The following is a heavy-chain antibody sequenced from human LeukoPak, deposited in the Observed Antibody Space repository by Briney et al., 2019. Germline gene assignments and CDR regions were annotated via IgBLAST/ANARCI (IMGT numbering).Heavy chain of an antibody. CDR3: ARDGAHKNHYYSYYYMDV. V-gene: IGHV4-39*07. CDR2: IYYSGST. J-gene: IGHJ6*03. CDR1: GGSISSSSYY. Sequence: KASETLSLTCTVSGGSISSSSYYWGWIRQPPGKGLEWIGSIYYSGSTYYNPSLRSRVTISVDTSKNQFSLKLSSVTAADTAVYYCARDGAHKNHYYSYYYMDVWGKGTTVTVSS. D-gene: IGHD3-16*01.